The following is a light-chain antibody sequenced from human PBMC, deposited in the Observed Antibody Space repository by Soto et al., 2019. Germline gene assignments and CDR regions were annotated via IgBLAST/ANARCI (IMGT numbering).Light chain of an antibody. CDR3: QQYDKLPIT. V-gene: IGKV1-33*01. Sequence: DIQLTQSQSSLSASVGDRVTISCQASQDISNCLNWYLQKPGKAPKLLIYDASNLQTGVPSRFSGSGSGTDFTFTISSLQPEDIATYYCQQYDKLPITFGQRTRLEIK. J-gene: IGKJ5*01. CDR1: QDISNC. CDR2: DAS.